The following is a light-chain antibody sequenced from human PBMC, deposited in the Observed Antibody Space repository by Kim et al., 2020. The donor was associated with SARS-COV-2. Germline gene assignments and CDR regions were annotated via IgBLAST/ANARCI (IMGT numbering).Light chain of an antibody. CDR3: MQALQTPYT. CDR1: QSLLHSNGYNY. J-gene: IGKJ2*01. CDR2: LGS. Sequence: DIVMTQSPLSLPVTPGEPASISCRSSQSLLHSNGYNYLDWYLQKPVQSPQLLIYLGSTRASGVPDRFSGSGSGTDFTLKISRVEAEDVGVYYCMQALQTPYTFGQGTKLEI. V-gene: IGKV2-28*01.